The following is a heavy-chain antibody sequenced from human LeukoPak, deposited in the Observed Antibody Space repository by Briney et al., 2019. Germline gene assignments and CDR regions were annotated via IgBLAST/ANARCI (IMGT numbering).Heavy chain of an antibody. CDR2: MSYSGSA. CDR3: ARAGYCSSTTCPDAFDI. CDR1: GASISRINYY. J-gene: IGHJ3*02. D-gene: IGHD2-2*01. V-gene: IGHV4-39*07. Sequence: PSETLSLTCTVSGASISRINYYWGWIRQPPGKGLEWIGAMSYSGSAYYSPSLKSRVTISADTSKNQLSLKLSSVTAADTAVYYCARAGYCSSTTCPDAFDIWGQGTKVTVSS.